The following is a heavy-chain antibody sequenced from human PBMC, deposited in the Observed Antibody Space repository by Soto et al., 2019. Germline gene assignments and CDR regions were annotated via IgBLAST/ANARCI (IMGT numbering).Heavy chain of an antibody. V-gene: IGHV5-51*01. Sequence: PGESLKISCKGSGYSFTSYWIGWVRQMPGKGLEWMGIIYPGDSDTRYSPSFQGQVTISADKSISTAYLQWSSLKASDTAMYYCATVDTTMDKLAQHWGQGTLVTVSS. J-gene: IGHJ1*01. CDR2: IYPGDSDT. CDR3: ATVDTTMDKLAQH. D-gene: IGHD5-18*01. CDR1: GYSFTSYW.